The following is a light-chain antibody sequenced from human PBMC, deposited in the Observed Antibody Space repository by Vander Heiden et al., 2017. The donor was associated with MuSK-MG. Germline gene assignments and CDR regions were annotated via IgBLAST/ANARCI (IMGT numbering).Light chain of an antibody. Sequence: NFMLTQPHSVSESPGKTVPLSCTRSSGSSASNSVHWYQRRPGSAPATVIYEDSQRPSGVPDRFSGSIDSSSNSASLTISGLKTEDDADYYCQSYDTTNRVFGGGTKLTVL. CDR3: QSYDTTNRV. CDR2: EDS. CDR1: SGSSASNS. J-gene: IGLJ3*02. V-gene: IGLV6-57*03.